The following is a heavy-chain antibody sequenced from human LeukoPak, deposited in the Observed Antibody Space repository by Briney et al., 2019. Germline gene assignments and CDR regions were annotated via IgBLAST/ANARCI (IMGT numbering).Heavy chain of an antibody. CDR3: ARKAHRGSGPFGMDV. J-gene: IGHJ6*02. V-gene: IGHV4-39*01. CDR2: IFYDGTI. Sequence: SETLSLTCSVPGGYISSGYWGGWIRQPPGTGLEWIGSIFYDGTIHYNPSLKSRVTISADTSKSQISLKLTSVPAADTAVYYCARKAHRGSGPFGMDVWGQGTAVTVSS. CDR1: GGYISSGYW. D-gene: IGHD3-10*01.